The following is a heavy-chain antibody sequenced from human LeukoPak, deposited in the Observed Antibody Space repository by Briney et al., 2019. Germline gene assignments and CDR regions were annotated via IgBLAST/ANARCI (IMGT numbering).Heavy chain of an antibody. CDR1: GYTFTSYG. V-gene: IGHV1-18*01. Sequence: ASVKVSCKASGYTFTSYGISWVRQAPGQGLELMGWISAYNGNTNYAQKLQGRVTMTTDTSTSTAYMELRSLRSDDTAVYYCAGVFITIIVVGPGPFDYWGQGTLVTVSS. J-gene: IGHJ4*02. CDR2: ISAYNGNT. D-gene: IGHD3-22*01. CDR3: AGVFITIIVVGPGPFDY.